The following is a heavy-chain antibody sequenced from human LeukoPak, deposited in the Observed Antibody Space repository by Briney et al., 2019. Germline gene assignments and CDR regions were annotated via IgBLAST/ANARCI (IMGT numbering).Heavy chain of an antibody. CDR1: GYTFTSYG. V-gene: IGHV1-18*01. Sequence: ASVKVSCKASGYTFTSYGISWVRQAPGQGLEWMGWISAYNGNTNYAQKLQGRVTMTTDTSTSTAYMERRSLRSDDTAVYYCARDRQQLYYYYGMDVWGQGTTVTVSS. CDR3: ARDRQQLYYYYGMDV. J-gene: IGHJ6*02. D-gene: IGHD4-11*01. CDR2: ISAYNGNT.